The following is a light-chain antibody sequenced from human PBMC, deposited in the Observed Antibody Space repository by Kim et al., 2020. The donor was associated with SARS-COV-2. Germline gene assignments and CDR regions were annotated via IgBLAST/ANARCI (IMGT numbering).Light chain of an antibody. CDR1: TTDVGSNNF. Sequence: QPVLTQPPSASGSPGQSVTITCTGTTTDVGSNNFVSWYQQHPGKVPKLIISEVTKRPSGVPDRFSGSRSGNTASLTVSGLQAEDEADYYCTSSAGRNHLVVFGGGTKLTVL. CDR3: TSSAGRNHLVV. V-gene: IGLV2-8*01. J-gene: IGLJ2*01. CDR2: EVT.